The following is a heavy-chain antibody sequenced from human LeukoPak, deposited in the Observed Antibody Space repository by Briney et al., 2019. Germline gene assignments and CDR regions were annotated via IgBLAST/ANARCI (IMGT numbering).Heavy chain of an antibody. Sequence: GGSLRLSCVASGFAFSSYDMHWVRQATGKGLEWVSAIGTASDAYSPGTVRGRFTVSRDNAKNSLYLQMNSLRAGDTAVYYCARGYVYSYDYWGQGIMVTVSS. CDR3: ARGYVYSYDY. CDR2: IGTASDA. D-gene: IGHD3-16*01. V-gene: IGHV3-13*01. J-gene: IGHJ4*02. CDR1: GFAFSSYD.